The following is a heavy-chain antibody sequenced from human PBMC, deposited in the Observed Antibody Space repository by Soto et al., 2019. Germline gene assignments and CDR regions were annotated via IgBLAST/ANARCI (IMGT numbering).Heavy chain of an antibody. D-gene: IGHD2-15*01. CDR2: IIPIFGTA. J-gene: IGHJ6*02. V-gene: IGHV1-69*13. CDR1: GGTFSSYA. Sequence: SVKVSCKASGGTFSSYAISWVRQAPGQGLEWMGGIIPIFGTANYAQKFQGRVTITADESTSTAYMELSSLRSEDTAVYYCASSGYCSGGSCYSDDEDLYYGMDVWGQGTTVTVSS. CDR3: ASSGYCSGGSCYSDDEDLYYGMDV.